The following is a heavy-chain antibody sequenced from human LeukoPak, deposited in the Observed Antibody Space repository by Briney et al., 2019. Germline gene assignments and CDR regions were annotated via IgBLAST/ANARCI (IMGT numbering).Heavy chain of an antibody. CDR1: GFTFSGYA. V-gene: IGHV3-23*01. CDR3: AKVGFDYYGSGRIYYFDY. D-gene: IGHD3-10*01. J-gene: IGHJ4*02. Sequence: GSLRLSCAASGFTFSGYAMSWVRQAPGRGLEWVSAISGSGGSTYYADSVKGRFTISRDNSKNTLYLQMNSLRAEDTAVYYCAKVGFDYYGSGRIYYFDYWGQGTLVTVSS. CDR2: ISGSGGST.